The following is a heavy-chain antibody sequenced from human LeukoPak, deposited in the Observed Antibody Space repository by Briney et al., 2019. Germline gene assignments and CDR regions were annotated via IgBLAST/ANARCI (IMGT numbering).Heavy chain of an antibody. CDR1: GFTFSSYS. J-gene: IGHJ4*02. D-gene: IGHD2-15*01. V-gene: IGHV3-21*01. CDR2: ISSSSSYI. Sequence: GGSLRLSCAASGFTFSSYSMNWVRQAPGKGLEWVSSISSSSSYIYYADSVKGRFTISRDNAKNSLYLQMNSLRAEDTAVYYCAKKDGRPGLGYSGYFDYWGQGTLVTVSS. CDR3: AKKDGRPGLGYSGYFDY.